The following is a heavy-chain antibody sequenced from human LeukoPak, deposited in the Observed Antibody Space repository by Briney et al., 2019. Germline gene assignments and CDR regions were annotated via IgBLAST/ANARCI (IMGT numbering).Heavy chain of an antibody. J-gene: IGHJ4*02. CDR3: AKGGSYRSQPYSDY. CDR1: GFTFSSYA. V-gene: IGHV3-23*01. D-gene: IGHD3-16*02. Sequence: GGSLRLSCAASGFTFSSYAMSWVRQAPGKGLEWVSSISDSGGYTFYADSVKGRFTISRDNSKNTVYLQMNSLRAEDTAVYYCAKGGSYRSQPYSDYWGQGTPVTVSS. CDR2: ISDSGGYT.